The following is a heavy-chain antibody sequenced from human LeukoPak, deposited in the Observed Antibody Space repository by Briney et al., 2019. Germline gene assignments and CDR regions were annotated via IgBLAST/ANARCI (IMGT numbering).Heavy chain of an antibody. Sequence: GASVKVSCKASGYTFTSYDINWVRQATGQGLEWMGWMNPNSGNTGYAQKFQGRVTMTEDTSTDTAYMELSSLRSEDTAVYYCATSGFDRESYYLSPIDYWGQGTLVTVSS. V-gene: IGHV1-8*01. D-gene: IGHD1-26*01. CDR1: GYTFTSYD. J-gene: IGHJ4*02. CDR3: ATSGFDRESYYLSPIDY. CDR2: MNPNSGNT.